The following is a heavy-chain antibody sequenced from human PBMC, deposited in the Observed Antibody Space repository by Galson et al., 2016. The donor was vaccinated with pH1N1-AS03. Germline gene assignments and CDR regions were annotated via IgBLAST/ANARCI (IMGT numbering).Heavy chain of an antibody. J-gene: IGHJ4*02. CDR1: GSSVISGYY. D-gene: IGHD2-21*01. CDR2: VYHGGSK. CDR3: VRDNIPPGASNY. V-gene: IGHV4-38-2*02. Sequence: ETLSLTCGVSGSSVISGYYWGWIRQPPGKGLEWIGSVYHGGSKYYSPSLKSRVTISLDTSNNQVSLNLNTVTAADTAVYFCVRDNIPPGASNYWGPGTLVTVSS.